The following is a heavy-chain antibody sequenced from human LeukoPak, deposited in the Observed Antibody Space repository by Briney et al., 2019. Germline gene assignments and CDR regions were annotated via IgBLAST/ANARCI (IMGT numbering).Heavy chain of an antibody. V-gene: IGHV1-3*01. J-gene: IGHJ4*02. Sequence: ASVKVSCKASGYTFTSYAMHWVRQAPGQRLEWMGWINAGNGNTKYSQKFQGRVTITRDTSASTAYMELSSLRSEDTAVYYCARQKTYYYDSSGNYYFDYWGQGTLVTVSS. CDR2: INAGNGNT. CDR1: GYTFTSYA. D-gene: IGHD3-22*01. CDR3: ARQKTYYYDSSGNYYFDY.